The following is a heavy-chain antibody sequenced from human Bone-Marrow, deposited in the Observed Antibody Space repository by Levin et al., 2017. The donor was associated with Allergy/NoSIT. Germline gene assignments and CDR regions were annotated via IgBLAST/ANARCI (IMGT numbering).Heavy chain of an antibody. V-gene: IGHV4-59*01. CDR2: IYYSGST. CDR3: ARGVHYDSSGYYHYYGMDG. Sequence: GSLRLSCTVSGGSISSYYWSWIRQPPGKGLEWIGYIYYSGSTNYNPSLKSRVTISVDTSKNQFSLKLSSVTAADTAVYYCARGVHYDSSGYYHYYGMDGWGQGTTVTVSS. J-gene: IGHJ6*02. CDR1: GGSISSYY. D-gene: IGHD3-22*01.